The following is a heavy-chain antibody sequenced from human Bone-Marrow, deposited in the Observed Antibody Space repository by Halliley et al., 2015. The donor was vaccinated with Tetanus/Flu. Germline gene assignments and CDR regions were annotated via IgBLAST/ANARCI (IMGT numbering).Heavy chain of an antibody. V-gene: IGHV4-59*12. CDR1: GAPIIGYY. Sequence: TLSLTCTVSGAPIIGYYWAWVRQAPGKGLEWIGHIYYPGSTDYNPSLKSRVTVSVDMSKKQVSLELNSVTAADTAVYYCARGTLLDAFDVWGPGTRVTVSS. CDR3: ARGTLLDAFDV. CDR2: IYYPGST. J-gene: IGHJ3*01.